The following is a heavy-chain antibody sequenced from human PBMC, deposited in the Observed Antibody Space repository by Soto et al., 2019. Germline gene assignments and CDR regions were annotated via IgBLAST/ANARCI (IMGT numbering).Heavy chain of an antibody. D-gene: IGHD2-15*01. Sequence: GGSLRLSCAASGFTFSSYGMHWVRQAPGKGLEWVSAISGSGGSTYYAASVKGRFTISKDNSKNTLYLQMNRLSAEDTAVYYCANDYNTVVVVAALDYWGQGTLVTVSS. CDR1: GFTFSSYG. J-gene: IGHJ4*02. V-gene: IGHV3-23*01. CDR2: ISGSGGST. CDR3: ANDYNTVVVVAALDY.